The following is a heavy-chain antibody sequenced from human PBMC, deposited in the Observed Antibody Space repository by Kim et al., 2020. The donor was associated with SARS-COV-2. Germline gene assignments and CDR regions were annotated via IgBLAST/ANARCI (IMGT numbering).Heavy chain of an antibody. Sequence: SETLSLTCTVSGASISDYFWSWIRQPPGEGLEWIGYVYHSGTTNYNPSLKSRVTISLDTSKNQLSLNLSSVTAADTAVYYCARRVYGSGSYQHNWFDPWG. J-gene: IGHJ5*02. V-gene: IGHV4-59*08. D-gene: IGHD3-10*01. CDR3: ARRVYGSGSYQHNWFDP. CDR2: VYHSGTT. CDR1: GASISDYF.